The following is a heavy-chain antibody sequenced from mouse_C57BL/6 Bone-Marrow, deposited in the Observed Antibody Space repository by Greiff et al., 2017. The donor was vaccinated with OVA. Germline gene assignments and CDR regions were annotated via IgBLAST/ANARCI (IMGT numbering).Heavy chain of an antibody. CDR3: ARPFDY. CDR2: IDPSDSYT. J-gene: IGHJ2*01. CDR1: GYTFTSYW. Sequence: QVQLKQSGAELVMPGASVKLSCKASGYTFTSYWMHWVKQRPGQGLEWIGEIDPSDSYTNYNQKFKGKSTLTVDKSSSTAYMQLSSLTSEDSAVYYCARPFDYWGRGTTLTVSS. V-gene: IGHV1-69*01.